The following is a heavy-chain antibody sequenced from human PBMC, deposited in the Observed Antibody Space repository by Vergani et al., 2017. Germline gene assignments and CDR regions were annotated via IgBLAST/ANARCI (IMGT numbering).Heavy chain of an antibody. CDR2: IYNSGST. CDR1: GGSFSTGGQS. CDR3: ASQDDHNGNPGAFDI. D-gene: IGHD4-23*01. Sequence: QVRLQESGPGLVKPSETLSLTCSVSGGSFSTGGQSWTWLRQSAGKGLEWIGRIYNSGSTYYNPSLKSRVTISVDASKNQFSLKLSSVTAADTAVYYCASQDDHNGNPGAFDIWGQGTKVTVSS. V-gene: IGHV4-61*02. J-gene: IGHJ3*02.